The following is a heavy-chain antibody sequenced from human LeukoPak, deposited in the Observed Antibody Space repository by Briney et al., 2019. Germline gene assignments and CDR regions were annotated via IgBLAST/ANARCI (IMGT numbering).Heavy chain of an antibody. D-gene: IGHD6-13*01. J-gene: IGHJ6*03. Sequence: PGGSLRLSCAASGFTFSSYAMSWIRQAPGKGLEWVSYISSSGSTIYYADSVKGRFTISRDNAKNSLYLQMNSLRAEDTAVYYCSAGHYYYYMDVWGKGTTVTVSS. CDR2: ISSSGSTI. CDR1: GFTFSSYA. CDR3: SAGHYYYYMDV. V-gene: IGHV3-11*04.